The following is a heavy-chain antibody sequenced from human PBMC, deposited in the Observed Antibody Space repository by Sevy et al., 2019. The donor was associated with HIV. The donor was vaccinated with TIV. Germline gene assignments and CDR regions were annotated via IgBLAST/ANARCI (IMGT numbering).Heavy chain of an antibody. D-gene: IGHD6-19*01. V-gene: IGHV3-23*01. CDR1: GFTFTNYG. CDR3: AKEWTLLSDWYGEFDY. CDR2: ISNSGANT. J-gene: IGHJ4*02. Sequence: GGSLRLSCAASGFTFTNYGMHWVRQAPGKGLEWVSGISNSGANTYYADSVRGRFTISRDNSKNTVYLQLNRLRAEDTAICYCAKEWTLLSDWYGEFDYWGQGTLVTVSS.